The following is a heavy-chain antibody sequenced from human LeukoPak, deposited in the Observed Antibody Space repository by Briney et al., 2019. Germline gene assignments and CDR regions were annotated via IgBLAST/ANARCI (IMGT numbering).Heavy chain of an antibody. D-gene: IGHD2-2*01. J-gene: IGHJ4*02. V-gene: IGHV3-23*01. CDR1: GFTFNSFA. CDR3: AKRGYCSSNNYNTIATSRFDY. CDR2: ISSSGGST. Sequence: PGGSLRLSCAASGFTFNSFAMSWVRQAPGKGLEWVSGISSSGGSTFYADSVKGRFTVSRDNSKDTLYLQMDSLRAEDTAVYFCAKRGYCSSNNYNTIATSRFDYWGQGTLVTVSS.